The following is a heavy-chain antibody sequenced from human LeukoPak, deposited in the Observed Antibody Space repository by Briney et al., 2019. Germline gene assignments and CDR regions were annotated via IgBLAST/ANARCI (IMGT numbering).Heavy chain of an antibody. Sequence: SVKVSCKASGGTFISYAISWVRQAPGQGLEWMGGIIPIFGTANYAQKFQGRVTITADESTSTAYMELSSLRSEDTAVYYCARSAYYYDSSGYRGGYYYYYYGMDVWGQGTTVTVSS. J-gene: IGHJ6*02. CDR2: IIPIFGTA. V-gene: IGHV1-69*13. CDR1: GGTFISYA. CDR3: ARSAYYYDSSGYRGGYYYYYYGMDV. D-gene: IGHD3-22*01.